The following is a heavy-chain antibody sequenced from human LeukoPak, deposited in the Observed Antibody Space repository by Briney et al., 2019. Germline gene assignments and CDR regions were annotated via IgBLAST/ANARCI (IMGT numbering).Heavy chain of an antibody. Sequence: SETLSLTCTVSGGSISSYYWSWIRQPPGKGLEWTGSIYYSGSTDYNPSLKSRVTISLDRSKIQFSLKLSSVTAADTAVYYCARDPSSCWYSDAEGSDYWGQGTLVTVSS. CDR3: ARDPSSCWYSDAEGSDY. V-gene: IGHV4-59*01. CDR2: IYYSGST. CDR1: GGSISSYY. J-gene: IGHJ4*02. D-gene: IGHD6-19*01.